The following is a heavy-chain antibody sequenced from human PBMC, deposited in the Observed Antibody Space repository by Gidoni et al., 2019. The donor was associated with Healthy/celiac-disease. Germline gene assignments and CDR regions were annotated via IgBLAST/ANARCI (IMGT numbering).Heavy chain of an antibody. CDR2: IKSKTDGGTT. J-gene: IGHJ3*02. V-gene: IGHV3-15*01. CDR1: GFTFSNAW. Sequence: EVQLVESGGGLVKPGGSLRLSCAASGFTFSNAWMSWVRQAPGKGLEWVGRIKSKTDGGTTDYAAPVKGRFTISRDDSKNTLYLQMNSLKTEDTAVYYCTTFEAVAGISAFDIWGQGTMVTVSS. D-gene: IGHD6-19*01. CDR3: TTFEAVAGISAFDI.